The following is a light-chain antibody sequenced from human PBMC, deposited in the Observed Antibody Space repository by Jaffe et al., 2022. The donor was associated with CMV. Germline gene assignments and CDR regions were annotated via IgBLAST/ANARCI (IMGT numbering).Light chain of an antibody. Sequence: DIQMTQSPSTLSASVGDRVTITCRASQSISSWLAWYQQKPGKAPNLLVYKASTLESGVPPRFSGSGSGTEFTLTISSLRPDDSAIYYCQQYDSYSLTFGQGTKVEIK. V-gene: IGKV1-5*03. J-gene: IGKJ1*01. CDR3: QQYDSYSLT. CDR1: QSISSW. CDR2: KAS.